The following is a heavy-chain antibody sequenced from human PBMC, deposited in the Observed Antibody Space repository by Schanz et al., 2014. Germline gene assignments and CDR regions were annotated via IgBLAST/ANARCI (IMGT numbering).Heavy chain of an antibody. J-gene: IGHJ4*02. D-gene: IGHD2-15*01. Sequence: DVQLLESGGGLVQPGGSLRLSCAASGFTFNSYAMTWVRQAPGKGLEWVSSISHSGGSKYYADSVKGRFTISRDNSENTLYLQMNTLRAEDTVVYYCARDRGYCSGGSCLTFDYWGQGTLVTVSS. V-gene: IGHV3-23*01. CDR3: ARDRGYCSGGSCLTFDY. CDR1: GFTFNSYA. CDR2: ISHSGGSK.